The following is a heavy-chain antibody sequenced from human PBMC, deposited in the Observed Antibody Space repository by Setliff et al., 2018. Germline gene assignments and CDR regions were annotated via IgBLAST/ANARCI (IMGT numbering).Heavy chain of an antibody. CDR1: GLSYSNDW. Sequence: GGSLRLSCTASGLSYSNDWVSWVRQAPGKGLEWLASINPDGSEKYYVDSVKGRFTVSRDNAKNTLYLQMNSLRAEDTAVYYCARDGHNVYYFDYWGLGTLVTVSS. CDR3: ARDGHNVYYFDY. V-gene: IGHV3-7*01. CDR2: INPDGSEK. J-gene: IGHJ4*02. D-gene: IGHD1-1*01.